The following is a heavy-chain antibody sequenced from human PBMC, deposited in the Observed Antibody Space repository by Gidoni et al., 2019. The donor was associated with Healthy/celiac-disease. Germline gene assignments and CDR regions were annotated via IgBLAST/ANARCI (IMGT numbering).Heavy chain of an antibody. CDR3: ARAAWFRPLVFDY. V-gene: IGHV3-30*01. CDR1: GFTFRSYA. CDR2: ISYDGSNK. J-gene: IGHJ4*02. Sequence: QVQPVESGGGVVQPGRSLRLSCAASGFTFRSYAMHWVRQAPGKGLGWVAVISYDGSNKYYADSVKGRFTISRDTSKNTLYLQMNSLRAEDTAVYYCARAAWFRPLVFDYWGQGTLVTVSS. D-gene: IGHD3-10*01.